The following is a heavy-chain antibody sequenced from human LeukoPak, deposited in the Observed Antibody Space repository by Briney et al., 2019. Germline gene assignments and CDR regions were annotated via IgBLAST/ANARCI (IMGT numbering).Heavy chain of an antibody. D-gene: IGHD6-13*01. V-gene: IGHV3-11*01. CDR2: ISSSGSTI. CDR3: ARDIAAADPERIYYYYGMDV. J-gene: IGHJ6*02. CDR1: GFTFSDYY. Sequence: PGGSLRLSCVASGFTFSDYYMSWIRQAPGKGLEWVSYISSSGSTIYYADSVKGRFTISRDNAKNSLYLQMNSLRAEDTAVYYCARDIAAADPERIYYYYGMDVWGQGTTVTVSS.